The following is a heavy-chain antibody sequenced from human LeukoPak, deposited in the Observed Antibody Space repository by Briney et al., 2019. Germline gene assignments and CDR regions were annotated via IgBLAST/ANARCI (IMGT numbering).Heavy chain of an antibody. V-gene: IGHV3-21*01. CDR1: GFTFNYYN. CDR3: ARVGPYSSTPPDY. Sequence: GGSLRLSCAAPGFTFNYYNMNWVRQAPGKGLEWVSSISSSSSYIYYADSVKGRFTISRDNAKNSLYLQMNSLRAEDTAVYYCARVGPYSSTPPDYWGQGTLVTVSS. J-gene: IGHJ4*02. D-gene: IGHD6-13*01. CDR2: ISSSSSYI.